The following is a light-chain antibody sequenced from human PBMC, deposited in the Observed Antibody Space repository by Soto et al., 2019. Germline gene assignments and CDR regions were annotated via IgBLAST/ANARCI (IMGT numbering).Light chain of an antibody. Sequence: DIQMTQSPSSLSASVGDRVTITCRASQSISSYVNWYQQKPGKAPKLLIYAASSLQSGVPSRFSGSGSGTDFTLTISSLQPEDFATYYCQQSYSTSGTFGQGTRLEIK. CDR2: AAS. CDR3: QQSYSTSGT. V-gene: IGKV1-39*01. CDR1: QSISSY. J-gene: IGKJ5*01.